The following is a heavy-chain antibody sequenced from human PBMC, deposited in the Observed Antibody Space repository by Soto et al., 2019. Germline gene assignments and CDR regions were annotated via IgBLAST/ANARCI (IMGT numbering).Heavy chain of an antibody. CDR2: ILPVSRTP. D-gene: IGHD3-10*01. Sequence: QMHLVQSGPEVRKPGSSVKVSCKASGGTFGDYGIDWVRQAPGHGLEWMGGILPVSRTPRNAQKIEGRVSLTVDEVTNTAFMELNSLRPEDTATYYCARDDGEGGMDVWGQGTTVIVSS. J-gene: IGHJ6*02. V-gene: IGHV1-69*01. CDR3: ARDDGEGGMDV. CDR1: GGTFGDYG.